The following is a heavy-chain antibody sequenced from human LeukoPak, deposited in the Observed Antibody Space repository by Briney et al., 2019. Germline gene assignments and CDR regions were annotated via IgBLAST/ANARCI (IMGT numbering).Heavy chain of an antibody. CDR3: ARGEYYYDSSGSNYFDY. Sequence: GGSLRLSCAASGFTFSSYWMHCVRQAPGKGLVWVSRINSDGSSTSYADSVKGRFTISRDNAKNTLYLQMNSLRAEDTAVYYCARGEYYYDSSGSNYFDYWGQGTLVTVSS. CDR2: INSDGSST. V-gene: IGHV3-74*01. D-gene: IGHD3-22*01. J-gene: IGHJ4*02. CDR1: GFTFSSYW.